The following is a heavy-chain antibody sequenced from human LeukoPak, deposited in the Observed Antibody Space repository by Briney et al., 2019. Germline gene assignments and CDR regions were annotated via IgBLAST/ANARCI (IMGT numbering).Heavy chain of an antibody. CDR2: ILYDGSNK. Sequence: GGSLRFSCAASGFTFSSYGMHWVRQAPGKGLEWVAFILYDGSNKYYADSVMGRLTISRDNSKNTLYLQMNSLRVDDTAVYYCANQRRDSSSSSFRYHFDYWGQGTLVSVSS. D-gene: IGHD6-6*01. J-gene: IGHJ4*02. V-gene: IGHV3-30*02. CDR3: ANQRRDSSSSSFRYHFDY. CDR1: GFTFSSYG.